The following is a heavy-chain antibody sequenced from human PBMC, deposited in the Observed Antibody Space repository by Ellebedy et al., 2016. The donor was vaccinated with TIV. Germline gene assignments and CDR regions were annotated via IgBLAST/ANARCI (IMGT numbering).Heavy chain of an antibody. D-gene: IGHD4-23*01. J-gene: IGHJ6*02. V-gene: IGHV1-2*02. CDR3: ARDTEATTGGRDYNYYGMDV. Sequence: ASVKVSCKASGYTFTANYIHWVRQAPGQGLEWMGWISPDSGGTNFAQKFQGRVTMTRATSFNTAYMELSRLESDDTAVYYCARDTEATTGGRDYNYYGMDVWGQGTTVTVS. CDR2: ISPDSGGT. CDR1: GYTFTANY.